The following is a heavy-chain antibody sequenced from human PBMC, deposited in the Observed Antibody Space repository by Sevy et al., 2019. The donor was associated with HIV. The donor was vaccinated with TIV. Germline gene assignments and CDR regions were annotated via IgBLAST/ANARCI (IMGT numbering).Heavy chain of an antibody. D-gene: IGHD3-16*02. CDR3: ARDLVEYVWGSYRNNYYYGMDV. J-gene: IGHJ6*02. CDR2: ISAYNGKT. Sequence: ASVKVSCKASGYTFTSYGISWVRQAPGQGLEWMGWISAYNGKTNYAQKLQGRVTMTTDKSTSTAYMGLRSLRSDDTAVDYCARDLVEYVWGSYRNNYYYGMDVWGQGTTVTVSS. V-gene: IGHV1-18*01. CDR1: GYTFTSYG.